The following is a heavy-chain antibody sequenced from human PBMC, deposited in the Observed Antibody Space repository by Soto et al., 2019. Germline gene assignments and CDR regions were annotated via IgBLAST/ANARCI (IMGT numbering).Heavy chain of an antibody. CDR3: ARVGISSWYPRGWFDP. D-gene: IGHD6-13*01. V-gene: IGHV4-30-4*01. Sequence: SETLSLTCTVSGGSISSGDYYWRWIRQPPGKGLEWIGYIYYSGSTYYNPSLKSRVTISVDTSKNQFSLKLSSVTAADTAVYYCARVGISSWYPRGWFDPWGQGTLVTVSS. CDR1: GGSISSGDYY. J-gene: IGHJ5*02. CDR2: IYYSGST.